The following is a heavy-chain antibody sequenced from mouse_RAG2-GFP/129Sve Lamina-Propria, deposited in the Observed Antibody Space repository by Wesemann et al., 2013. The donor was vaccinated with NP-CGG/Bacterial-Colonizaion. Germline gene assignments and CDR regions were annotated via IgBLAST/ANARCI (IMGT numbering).Heavy chain of an antibody. CDR2: IDPSDSYT. J-gene: IGHJ2*01. D-gene: IGHD1-2*01. V-gene: IGHV1-69*01. CDR1: GYTFTSYW. Sequence: QVQLQQPGAELVMPGASVKLSCKASGYTFTSYWMHWVKQRPGQGLEWIGEIDPSDSYTNYNQKFKGKATLTVDKSSSTAYMQLSSLTSEDSAVYYCARSYGGTDYWGQGTTLTVSS. CDR3: ARSYGGTDY.